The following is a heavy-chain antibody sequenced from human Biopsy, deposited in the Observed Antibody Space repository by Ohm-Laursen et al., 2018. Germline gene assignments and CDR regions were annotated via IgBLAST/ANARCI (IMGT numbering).Heavy chain of an antibody. D-gene: IGHD6-19*01. CDR1: GGSISGSS. CDR3: AKHGSGWTGDDAFHI. Sequence: TLSLTCTVSGGSISGSSWSWIRQAPGKGLEWIGYISYSRDTNYNPSLKSRITISVDTSKNQFSLKLTSVTAADTAVYYCAKHGSGWTGDDAFHIWGQGTMATVSS. CDR2: ISYSRDT. V-gene: IGHV4-59*08. J-gene: IGHJ3*02.